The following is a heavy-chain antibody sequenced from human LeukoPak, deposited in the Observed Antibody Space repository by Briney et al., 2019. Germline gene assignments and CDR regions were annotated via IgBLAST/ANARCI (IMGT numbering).Heavy chain of an antibody. J-gene: IGHJ5*02. D-gene: IGHD3-16*01. Sequence: SETLSLTCAVYGGSFSGYYWSWIRQPPGKGLEWIGYVYHSGSTYYNPSLKSRVTISVDRSKNQFSLKLSSVTAADTAVYYCARAESDYGDWFDPWGQGTLVTVSS. V-gene: IGHV4-34*01. CDR2: VYHSGST. CDR3: ARAESDYGDWFDP. CDR1: GGSFSGYY.